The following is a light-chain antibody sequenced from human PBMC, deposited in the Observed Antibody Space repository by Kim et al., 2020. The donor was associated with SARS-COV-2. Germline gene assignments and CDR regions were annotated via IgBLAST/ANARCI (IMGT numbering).Light chain of an antibody. J-gene: IGKJ4*01. CDR3: QQYDNFPLT. CDR2: DAC. CDR1: QDISNY. V-gene: IGKV1-33*01. Sequence: DIQMTQSPSSLSASIGDRVTITCQASQDISNYLNWYQQKPGKAPKLMIYDACSLETGVPSRFSGSGSGTNFTFTISSLQPEDIATYYCQQYDNFPLTLGGGTKVEIK.